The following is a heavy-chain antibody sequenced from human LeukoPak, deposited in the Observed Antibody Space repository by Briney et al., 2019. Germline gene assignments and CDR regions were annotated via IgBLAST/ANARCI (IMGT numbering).Heavy chain of an antibody. CDR2: IYYSGST. CDR3: ARGDDYGARIDY. J-gene: IGHJ4*02. CDR1: GGSISSSSYS. V-gene: IGHV4-31*03. Sequence: SETLSLTCTVSGGSISSSSYSWGWIRQPPGKGLEWIGYIYYSGSTYYNPSLKSRVTISVDTSKNQFSLKLSSVTAADTAVYYCARGDDYGARIDYWGQGTLDTVS. D-gene: IGHD4-17*01.